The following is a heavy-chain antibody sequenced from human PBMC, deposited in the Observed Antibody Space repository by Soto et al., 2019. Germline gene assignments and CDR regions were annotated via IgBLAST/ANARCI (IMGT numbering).Heavy chain of an antibody. CDR1: GGSISRYY. V-gene: IGHV4-59*01. CDR2: IYYSGST. J-gene: IGHJ4*02. Sequence: QVQLQESGPGLVKPSETLSLTCTVSGGSISRYYWSWIRQPPGKGLEWIGYIYYSGSTNYNTSLKSRVTISVDTSKNQFSLQLSSVTAADTAVYYCASFSSSSVADYYFDYWGQGTLVTVSS. CDR3: ASFSSSSVADYYFDY. D-gene: IGHD6-6*01.